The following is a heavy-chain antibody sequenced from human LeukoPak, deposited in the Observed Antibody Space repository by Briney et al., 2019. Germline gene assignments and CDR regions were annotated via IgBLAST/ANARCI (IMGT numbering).Heavy chain of an antibody. CDR1: GFTFSNYW. Sequence: PGGSLRLSCAVSGFTFSNYWMSWVRQAPGKGLKSVASINLDGSEKYYVDSVKGRFTISRDNAKNSLYLQMNSLRADDAAVYFCVRGIHREMISYWGQGTLVTVSS. J-gene: IGHJ4*02. CDR2: INLDGSEK. CDR3: VRGIHREMISY. V-gene: IGHV3-7*03. D-gene: IGHD3-22*01.